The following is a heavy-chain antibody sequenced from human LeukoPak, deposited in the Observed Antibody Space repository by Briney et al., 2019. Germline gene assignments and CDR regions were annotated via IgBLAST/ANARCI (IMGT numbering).Heavy chain of an antibody. CDR3: ARLGTTSWLDP. CDR2: ISAYNGKT. V-gene: IGHV1-18*01. J-gene: IGHJ5*02. Sequence: ASVKVPCKASGYTFTSFGVTWVRQAPGQGLEWMGWISAYNGKTNYAQKFQGRVTMTTDTPASTAYMELRSLISDDTAVYYCARLGTTSWLDPWGQGTLLTVSS. D-gene: IGHD4-17*01. CDR1: GYTFTSFG.